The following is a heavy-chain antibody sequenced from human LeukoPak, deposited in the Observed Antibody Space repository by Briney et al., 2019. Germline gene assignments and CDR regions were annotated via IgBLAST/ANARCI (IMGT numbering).Heavy chain of an antibody. D-gene: IGHD1/OR15-1a*01. CDR2: ISGSGGST. Sequence: GGSLRLSCAASGFTFSSYARSWVRQAPGKGLEWVSAISGSGGSTYYADSVKGRFTISRDNSKNTLYLQMNSLRAEDTAVYYCAKVEQRFPYFDYSGQGTLVTVSS. CDR1: GFTFSSYA. J-gene: IGHJ4*02. CDR3: AKVEQRFPYFDY. V-gene: IGHV3-23*01.